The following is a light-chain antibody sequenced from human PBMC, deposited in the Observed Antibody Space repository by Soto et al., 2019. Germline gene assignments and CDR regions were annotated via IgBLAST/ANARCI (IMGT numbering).Light chain of an antibody. V-gene: IGKV1-9*01. CDR1: QVISSY. J-gene: IGKJ5*01. CDR3: QQLNSFPST. CDR2: AAS. Sequence: DIQLTQAPSFLSASAGDRVTITCRASQVISSYLAWYQQKPGRAPKLLIYAASTLQSEVPSRFSGSGSGTEFTLTITSLQPEDFATYYCQQLNSFPSTFGQGTRLEIK.